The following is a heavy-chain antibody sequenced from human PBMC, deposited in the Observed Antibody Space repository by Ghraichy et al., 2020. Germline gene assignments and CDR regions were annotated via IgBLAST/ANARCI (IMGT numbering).Heavy chain of an antibody. CDR2: IYHSGST. CDR1: GGSISSSNW. D-gene: IGHD4-17*01. CDR3: TRGGGGNTVTTEY. J-gene: IGHJ4*02. Sequence: SETLSLTCAVSGGSISSSNWWSWVRQPPGKGLEWIGEIYHSGSTNYNPSLQSRVTISVDKSKNQFSLKLSSVTAADTAVYYCTRGGGGNTVTTEYWGQGILLTVSS. V-gene: IGHV4-4*02.